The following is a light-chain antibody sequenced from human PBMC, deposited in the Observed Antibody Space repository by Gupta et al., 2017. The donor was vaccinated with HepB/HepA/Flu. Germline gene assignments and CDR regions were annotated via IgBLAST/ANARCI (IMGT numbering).Light chain of an antibody. Sequence: QSVLTQPPSASGTPGQSVTISCSGSSSNIGSNYVYWYQQLPGTAPKLLIYRNNQRPSGVPDRFSASKSGTSASLAISGLRSEDEADYDCAAWDDRLSGWVFGGGTKLTDL. V-gene: IGLV1-47*01. CDR3: AAWDDRLSGWV. J-gene: IGLJ3*02. CDR1: SSNIGSNY. CDR2: RNN.